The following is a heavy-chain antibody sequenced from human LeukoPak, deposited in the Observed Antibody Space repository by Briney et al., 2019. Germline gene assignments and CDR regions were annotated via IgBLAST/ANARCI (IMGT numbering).Heavy chain of an antibody. J-gene: IGHJ4*01. D-gene: IGHD2-2*01. CDR2: IGISSGNT. V-gene: IGHV3-48*01. Sequence: GGSRRLSCAASGFTFSSYAMHWVRQAPGKGLEWISYIGISSGNTKYADSVKGRFTISRDKARNSLYLQMNSLRVEDTAMYYCARDHRYAFDNWGHGTLVTVSS. CDR1: GFTFSSYA. CDR3: ARDHRYAFDN.